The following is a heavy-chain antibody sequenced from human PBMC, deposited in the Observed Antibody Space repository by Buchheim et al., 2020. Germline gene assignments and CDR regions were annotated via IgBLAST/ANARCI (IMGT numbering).Heavy chain of an antibody. D-gene: IGHD6-13*01. V-gene: IGHV3-15*01. CDR2: IKSKTDGGTA. Sequence: EVQLVESGGDLVNPGGSLRLSCAASGFTFSNAWMSWVRQGPGKGLEWVGRIKSKTDGGTADYAAPVKGRFTISRDDSKNRLYLQMNSLKSEDTAVYFCTTHSPGIAAAGLIYWGHGTL. J-gene: IGHJ4*01. CDR1: GFTFSNAW. CDR3: TTHSPGIAAAGLIY.